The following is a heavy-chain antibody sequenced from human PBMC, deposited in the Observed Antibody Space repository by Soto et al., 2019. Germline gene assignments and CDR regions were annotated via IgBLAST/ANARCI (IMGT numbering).Heavy chain of an antibody. CDR1: GGSISPFY. CDR3: ARVGGVAARTFDY. V-gene: IGHV4-59*01. J-gene: IGHJ4*02. Sequence: ETLSLTCTVSGGSISPFYWSWVRQPPGKGLEWIGYLYYSGNTNYNPSLKSRVTISVDASKNQVSLRLTSVTAADTAVYYCARVGGVAARTFDYWGQGTVVTVSS. D-gene: IGHD2-15*01. CDR2: LYYSGNT.